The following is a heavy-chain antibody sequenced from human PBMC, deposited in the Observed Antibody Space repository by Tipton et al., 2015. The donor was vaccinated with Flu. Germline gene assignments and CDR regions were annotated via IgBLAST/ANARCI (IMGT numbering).Heavy chain of an antibody. CDR2: IKQDGSEK. V-gene: IGHV3-7*01. Sequence: SLRFSCAASGFTFSSYWMSWVRQAPGKGLEWVANIKQDGSEKYYVDSVKGRFTISRDNAKNSLYLQMNSLRAEDTAVYYCARSSSSWYWHYYYGMDVWGQGTTVTVSS. J-gene: IGHJ6*02. CDR3: ARSSSSWYWHYYYGMDV. CDR1: GFTFSSYW. D-gene: IGHD6-13*01.